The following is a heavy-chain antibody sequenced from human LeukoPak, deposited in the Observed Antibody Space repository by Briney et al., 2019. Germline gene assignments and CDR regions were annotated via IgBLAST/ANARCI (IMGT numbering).Heavy chain of an antibody. Sequence: PSETLSLTCTVSGGSISSGRYYWAWLRQPPGKGLEWIGSIYNSWSTSYNPSLKSRVAMSVDTSKNQFSLRLSSVTAADTAVYYCARNITSLIPAGYFDYWGQGTLVAVSS. CDR2: IYNSWST. CDR3: ARNITSLIPAGYFDY. D-gene: IGHD2-2*01. J-gene: IGHJ4*02. CDR1: GGSISSGRYY. V-gene: IGHV4-39*01.